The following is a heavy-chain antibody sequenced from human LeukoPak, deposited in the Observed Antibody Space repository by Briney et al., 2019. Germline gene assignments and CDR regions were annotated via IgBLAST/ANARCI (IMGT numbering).Heavy chain of an antibody. CDR2: IIPIFGTA. CDR1: GGTFSSYA. D-gene: IGHD2-21*02. V-gene: IGHV1-69*13. CDR3: ARRSLKGIVVVTATTMDV. J-gene: IGHJ6*03. Sequence: ASVKVSCKASGGTFSSYAISWVRQAPGQGLEWMGGIIPIFGTANYAQKFQGRVTITADESTSTAYMELSSLRSEATAVYYCARRSLKGIVVVTATTMDVWGKGTTVTVSS.